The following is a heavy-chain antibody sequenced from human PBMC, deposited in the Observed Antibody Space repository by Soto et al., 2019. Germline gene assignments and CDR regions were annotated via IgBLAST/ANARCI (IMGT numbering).Heavy chain of an antibody. D-gene: IGHD3-3*01. CDR3: AREPSQPLRYLEGVVDY. Sequence: QVQLVQSGAEVKKPGSSVKVSCKASGGTFSSYTISWVRQAPGQGLEWMGRIIPILGIANYAQKFQGRVTITADKSTSTAYMELSSLRSEDTAVYYCAREPSQPLRYLEGVVDYWGQGTLVTVSS. V-gene: IGHV1-69*08. J-gene: IGHJ4*02. CDR1: GGTFSSYT. CDR2: IIPILGIA.